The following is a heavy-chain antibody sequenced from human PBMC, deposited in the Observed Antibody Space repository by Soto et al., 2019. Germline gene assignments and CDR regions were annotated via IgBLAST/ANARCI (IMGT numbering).Heavy chain of an antibody. Sequence: ETLSLTCTVSGGSISSSSYYWGCIRQPPGKGLEWIGSIYYSVSTYYNPSLKSRVTISVDTSKNQFSLKLSSVTAADTAVYYCASQNGFGELSHWGQGTLVSVSS. J-gene: IGHJ4*02. CDR3: ASQNGFGELSH. CDR1: GGSISSSSYY. CDR2: IYYSVST. D-gene: IGHD3-10*01. V-gene: IGHV4-39*01.